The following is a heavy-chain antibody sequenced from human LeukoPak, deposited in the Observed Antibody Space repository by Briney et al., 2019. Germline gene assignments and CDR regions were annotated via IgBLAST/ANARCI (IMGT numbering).Heavy chain of an antibody. CDR1: GYTFTSNY. J-gene: IGHJ4*02. D-gene: IGHD3-10*01. Sequence: ASVKVSCKASGYTFTSNYMHWVRQAPGQGLEWMGVIAPSSGTASYAQKFQGRVTMTRDTSTSTLYMELSSLTSEDTAVYYCARASGSSAVPFDYWGQGTLVTVSS. CDR3: ARASGSSAVPFDY. V-gene: IGHV1-46*01. CDR2: IAPSSGTA.